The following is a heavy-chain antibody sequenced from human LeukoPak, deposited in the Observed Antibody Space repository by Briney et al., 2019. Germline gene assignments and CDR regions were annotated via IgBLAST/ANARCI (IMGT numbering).Heavy chain of an antibody. D-gene: IGHD3-10*01. Sequence: GGSLRLSCAASGFTFSTYGMHWVRQAPGKGLEWVALISYDGSNKYYADSVKGRFTISRDNSKNTLYLQMNSLRAEDTAVYYCAKAFYGSAYLLDYWGQGTLVTVSS. V-gene: IGHV3-30*18. CDR2: ISYDGSNK. CDR1: GFTFSTYG. CDR3: AKAFYGSAYLLDY. J-gene: IGHJ4*02.